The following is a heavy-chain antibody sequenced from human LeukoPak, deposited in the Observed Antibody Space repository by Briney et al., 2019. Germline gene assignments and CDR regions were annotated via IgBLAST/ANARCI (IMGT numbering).Heavy chain of an antibody. V-gene: IGHV4-34*01. CDR3: ARHSPYSDPWYFDY. CDR2: IYYTGSP. Sequence: PSETLSLTCAVYGGSFSGYYWSWIRQPPGKGLEWIGNIYYTGSPYYDPSLKSRVTISVDTSKNQFSLKLSSVTAADTAVYYCARHSPYSDPWYFDYWGQGTLVTVSS. CDR1: GGSFSGYY. D-gene: IGHD6-13*01. J-gene: IGHJ4*02.